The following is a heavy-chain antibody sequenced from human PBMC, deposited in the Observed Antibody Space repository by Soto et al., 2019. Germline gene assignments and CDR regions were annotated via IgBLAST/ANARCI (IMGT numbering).Heavy chain of an antibody. CDR3: ARVPGYGATAGLPFDY. D-gene: IGHD6-13*01. V-gene: IGHV1-69*13. Sequence: ASVKVSCKASGGTFSSYAISWVRQAPGQGLEWMGEIIPIFGTANYAQKFQGRVTITADESTSTAYMELSSLRSEDTAMFYCARVPGYGATAGLPFDYWGQGTLVTVS. CDR2: IIPIFGTA. J-gene: IGHJ4*02. CDR1: GGTFSSYA.